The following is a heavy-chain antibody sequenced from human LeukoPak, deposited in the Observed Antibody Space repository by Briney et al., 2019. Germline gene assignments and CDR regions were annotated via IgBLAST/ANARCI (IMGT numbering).Heavy chain of an antibody. D-gene: IGHD6-6*01. J-gene: IGHJ4*02. CDR1: GFTFSSYA. Sequence: GGSLRLSCAASGFTFSSYAVSWVRQAPGKGLEWVSAISGSGGSTYYADSVKGRFTIPRDNSKNTLYLQMNSLRAEDTAVYYCAKVKYSSSSSYFDYWGQGTLVTVSS. V-gene: IGHV3-23*01. CDR3: AKVKYSSSSSYFDY. CDR2: ISGSGGST.